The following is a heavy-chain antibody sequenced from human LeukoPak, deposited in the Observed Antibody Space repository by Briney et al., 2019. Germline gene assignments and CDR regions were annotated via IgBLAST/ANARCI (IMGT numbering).Heavy chain of an antibody. J-gene: IGHJ6*02. CDR2: ISSSGSTI. CDR1: GFTVSSYE. D-gene: IGHD3-3*01. CDR3: ARVYYDFWSGYYSDYYYGMDV. Sequence: GGSLRLSCAASGFTVSSYEMNWVRQAPGKGLEWVSYISSSGSTIYYADSVKGRFTISRDNAKNSLYLQMNSLRAEDTAVYYCARVYYDFWSGYYSDYYYGMDVWGQGTTVTVSS. V-gene: IGHV3-48*03.